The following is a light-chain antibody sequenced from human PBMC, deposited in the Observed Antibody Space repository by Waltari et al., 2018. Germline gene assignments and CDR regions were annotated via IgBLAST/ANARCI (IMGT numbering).Light chain of an antibody. CDR3: GTWDVSPGAGA. Sequence: QSVLTPPPSVSAAPGQRVTISCSGSRPNLWSRSVSWYQKVPGTAPKLLIYENDKRPSGIYDRFSGSKSGTSATLGITGLQTGDEADYYCGTWDVSPGAGAFGGGTKLTVL. CDR2: END. CDR1: RPNLWSRS. J-gene: IGLJ3*02. V-gene: IGLV1-51*02.